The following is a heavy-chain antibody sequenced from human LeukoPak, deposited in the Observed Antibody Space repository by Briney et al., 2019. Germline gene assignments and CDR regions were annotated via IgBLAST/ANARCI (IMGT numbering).Heavy chain of an antibody. CDR3: AKGEYSSGWYFEW. CDR1: GFTFSSYA. J-gene: IGHJ4*02. V-gene: IGHV3-30*04. CDR2: ISYDGSNK. Sequence: GGSLRLSCAASGFTFSSYAMHWVRQAPGKGLEWVAVISYDGSNKYYADSVKGRFTISRDNSKNTLYLQMNSLRAEDTALYYCAKGEYSSGWYFEWWGQGTLVTVSS. D-gene: IGHD6-19*01.